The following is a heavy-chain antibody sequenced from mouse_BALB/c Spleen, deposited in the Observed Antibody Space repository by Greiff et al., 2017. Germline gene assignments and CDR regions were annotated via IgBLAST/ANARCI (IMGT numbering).Heavy chain of an antibody. J-gene: IGHJ2*01. CDR3: ARGDYYFDY. V-gene: IGHV3-2*02. CDR1: GYSITSDYA. Sequence: VQLKESGPGLVKPSQSLSLTCTVTGYSITSDYAWNWIRQFPGNKLEWMGYISYSGSTSYNPSLKSRISITRDTSKNQFFLQLNSVTTEDTATYYCARGDYYFDYWGQGTTLTVAS. CDR2: ISYSGST. D-gene: IGHD3-3*01.